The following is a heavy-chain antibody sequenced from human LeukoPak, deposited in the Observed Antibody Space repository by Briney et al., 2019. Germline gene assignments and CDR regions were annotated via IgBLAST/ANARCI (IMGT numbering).Heavy chain of an antibody. Sequence: PSETLSLTCTGFDDSISSSYWSWIRQPPGKGLEWIGYISYSGSTSYNPSLKSRVVISGDTSKNQFSLKLSSVTAADTAVYYCARHRYGSATWGQGTLVTVSS. CDR2: ISYSGST. V-gene: IGHV4-59*08. CDR3: ARHRYGSAT. D-gene: IGHD3-10*01. CDR1: DDSISSSY. J-gene: IGHJ5*02.